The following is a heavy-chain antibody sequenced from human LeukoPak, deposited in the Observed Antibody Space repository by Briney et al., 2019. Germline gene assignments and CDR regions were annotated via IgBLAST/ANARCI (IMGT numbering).Heavy chain of an antibody. Sequence: SETLSLTCTVSGGSISSYYWSWIRQPPGKGLEWIGYIYYSGSTNYNPSLKSRVTISVDTSKNQFSLQLNSVTPEDTAVYYCARDAYSSSWYGVLEGYYFDYWGQGTLVTVSS. CDR1: GGSISSYY. V-gene: IGHV4-59*12. D-gene: IGHD6-13*01. CDR3: ARDAYSSSWYGVLEGYYFDY. CDR2: IYYSGST. J-gene: IGHJ4*02.